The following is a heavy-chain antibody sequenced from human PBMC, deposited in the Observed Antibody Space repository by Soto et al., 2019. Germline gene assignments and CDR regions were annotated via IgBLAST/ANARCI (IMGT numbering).Heavy chain of an antibody. CDR2: IVPMFGTS. CDR1: GGTSTRYA. CDR3: NRGSXXDFWSGYL. Sequence: QERLVQSGAEVRKPGSSVKVSCKVTGGTSTRYAIXWVRQAXGQGLEWMGGIVPMFGTSKYAQKFQGRVTITADTSTNIAYMELRSLRSEDTAVYYCNRGSXXDFWSGYLWGQGTLVSVSS. D-gene: IGHD3-3*01. J-gene: IGHJ4*02. V-gene: IGHV1-69*06.